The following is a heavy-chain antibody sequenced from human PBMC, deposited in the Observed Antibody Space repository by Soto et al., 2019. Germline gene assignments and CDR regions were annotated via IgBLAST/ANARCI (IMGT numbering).Heavy chain of an antibody. Sequence: PSETLSLTCAVSGGSLSSSTWWSWVRQPPGKALEWLGEIFYSGSTKYSPSLNSRVTISADQSKKHLSLRLSSVTAADTALYYCVHHGGDPYYHDFWGQGSLVTVSS. J-gene: IGHJ4*01. V-gene: IGHV4-4*02. D-gene: IGHD4-17*01. CDR3: VHHGGDPYYHDF. CDR1: GGSLSSSTW. CDR2: IFYSGST.